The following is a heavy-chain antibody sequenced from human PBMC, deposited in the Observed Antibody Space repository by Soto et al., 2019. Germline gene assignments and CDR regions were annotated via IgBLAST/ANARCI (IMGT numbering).Heavy chain of an antibody. CDR3: TTDITIFGVGGFDY. CDR2: IKSKTDGGTT. V-gene: IGHV3-15*01. Sequence: GGSLRLSCAASGFTFSNAGMSWVRQAPGKGLEWVGRIKSKTDGGTTDYAAPVKGRFTISRDDSKNTLYLQMNSLKTEDTAVYYCTTDITIFGVGGFDYWGQGTLVTVSS. CDR1: GFTFSNAG. J-gene: IGHJ4*02. D-gene: IGHD3-3*01.